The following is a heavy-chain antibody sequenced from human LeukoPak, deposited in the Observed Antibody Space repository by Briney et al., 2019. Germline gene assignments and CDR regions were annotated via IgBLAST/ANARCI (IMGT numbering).Heavy chain of an antibody. CDR3: ARIRDGYNSYFFYGMDV. V-gene: IGHV1-69*13. J-gene: IGHJ6*02. CDR2: IIALFGTA. D-gene: IGHD5-24*01. Sequence: SVKVSCKASGGSFSSYAISWVRQAPGQGLEWMGGIIALFGTANYAQKFQGRLTITADESTSTAYMELSSLRSEDTAVYYCARIRDGYNSYFFYGMDVWGQGTTVTVSS. CDR1: GGSFSSYA.